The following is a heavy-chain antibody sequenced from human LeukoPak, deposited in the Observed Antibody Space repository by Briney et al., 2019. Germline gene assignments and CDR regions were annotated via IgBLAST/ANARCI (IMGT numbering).Heavy chain of an antibody. CDR1: GGSISSSSYY. V-gene: IGHV4-39*01. J-gene: IGHJ4*02. CDR2: IYYSGST. CDR3: ARHWAAVSSGFDY. Sequence: KASETLSLTCTVSGGSISSSSYYWGWIRQPLGKGLEWIGSIYYSGSTYYNPSLKSRVTISVDTSKNQFSLKLSSVTAADTAVYYCARHWAAVSSGFDYWGQGTLVTVSS. D-gene: IGHD6-19*01.